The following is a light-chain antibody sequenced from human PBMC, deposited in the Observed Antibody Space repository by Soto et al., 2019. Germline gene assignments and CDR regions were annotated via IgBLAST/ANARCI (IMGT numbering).Light chain of an antibody. CDR1: QSISNW. J-gene: IGKJ2*01. CDR3: QQYNSYPYT. Sequence: DIQMTQSPSTLPASVGDRVTITCRASQSISNWLAWYQQRPGKAPNLLIYKASSLESGVPSRFSGSGSGTEFTFSISSLQPDDFATYYCQQYNSYPYTFGQGTKLEIK. CDR2: KAS. V-gene: IGKV1-5*03.